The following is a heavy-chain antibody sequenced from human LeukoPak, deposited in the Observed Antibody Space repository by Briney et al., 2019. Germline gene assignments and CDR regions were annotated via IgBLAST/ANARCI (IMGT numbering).Heavy chain of an antibody. CDR2: ISGSGGST. V-gene: IGHV3-23*01. Sequence: GGSLRLSCAASGFTFSSYAMSWVRQAPGKGLEWVSAISGSGGSTYYADSVKGRFTISRDNSKNTLYLQMNSLRAEDTAVYYCATSCSGGSCYYYYGMDVWGQGTTVTVSS. J-gene: IGHJ6*02. D-gene: IGHD2-15*01. CDR1: GFTFSSYA. CDR3: ATSCSGGSCYYYYGMDV.